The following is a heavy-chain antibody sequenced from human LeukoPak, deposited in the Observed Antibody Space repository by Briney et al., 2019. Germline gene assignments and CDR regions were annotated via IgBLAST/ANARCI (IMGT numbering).Heavy chain of an antibody. CDR1: GCTFTNYY. D-gene: IGHD4-11*01. CDR2: TDPIGGST. CDR3: ARWTTTYLDY. J-gene: IGHJ4*02. V-gene: IGHV1-46*01. Sequence: ASVKVSCKASGCTFTNYYIHWVRQAPGQGLEWMGITDPIGGSTNYAQKFQGRVTMTRDTSTSTVYMELSSLRSEDSAVYYCARWTTTYLDYWGQGTLVTVSS.